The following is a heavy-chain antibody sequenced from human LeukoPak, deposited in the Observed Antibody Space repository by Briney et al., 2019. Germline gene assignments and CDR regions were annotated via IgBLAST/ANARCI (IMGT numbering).Heavy chain of an antibody. CDR3: ARVKSYGGYSSKYFQH. CDR2: INHSGST. CDR1: GGSFSGYY. J-gene: IGHJ1*01. V-gene: IGHV4-34*01. D-gene: IGHD4-23*01. Sequence: PSETLSLTCAVYGGSFSGYYWSWIRQPPGKGLEWIGEINHSGSTNYNPSLKSRVTISVGTSKNQFSLKLSSVTAADTAVYYCARVKSYGGYSSKYFQHWGQDTLVTVSS.